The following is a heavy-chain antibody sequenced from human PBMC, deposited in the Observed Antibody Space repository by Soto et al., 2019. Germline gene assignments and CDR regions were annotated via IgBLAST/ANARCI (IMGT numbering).Heavy chain of an antibody. CDR1: GGSISSYY. CDR2: IYYSGST. CDR3: ASIIMVRGALDAFDI. V-gene: IGHV4-59*01. J-gene: IGHJ3*02. Sequence: SETLSLTCTVSGGSISSYYWSWIRQPPGKGLEWIGYIYYSGSTNYNPSLKSRVTISVDTSKNQFSLKLSSVTAADTAVYYCASIIMVRGALDAFDIWGQGTMVTVSS. D-gene: IGHD3-10*01.